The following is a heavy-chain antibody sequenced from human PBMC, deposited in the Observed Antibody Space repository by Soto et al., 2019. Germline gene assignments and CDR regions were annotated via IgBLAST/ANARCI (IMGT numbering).Heavy chain of an antibody. CDR3: ARKQLRWGYYYYGMDV. CDR1: GGSISSGGYS. D-gene: IGHD6-13*01. J-gene: IGHJ6*02. V-gene: IGHV4-30-2*01. CDR2: IYHSGST. Sequence: PSETLSLTCAVSGGSISSGGYSWSWIRQPPGKGLEWIGYIYHSGSTYYDPSLKSRVTISVDRSKNQFSLKLSSVTAADTAVYYCARKQLRWGYYYYGMDVWGQGTTVTVSS.